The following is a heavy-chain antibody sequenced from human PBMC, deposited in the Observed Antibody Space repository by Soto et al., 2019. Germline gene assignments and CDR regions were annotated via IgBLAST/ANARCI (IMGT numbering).Heavy chain of an antibody. CDR1: GFSFSSYS. Sequence: EVQLVESGGGLVKPGGSLRLYCAASGFSFSSYSMNWVRQAPGKGLEWVSSISSSASHINYADSVKGRFTISRDNANKSLYLQMNSLRAEDTAVYYCARGYTGYCSGGTCYWFVPWGQGTLVTVSS. CDR3: ARGYTGYCSGGTCYWFVP. J-gene: IGHJ5*02. D-gene: IGHD2-15*01. CDR2: ISSSASHI. V-gene: IGHV3-21*01.